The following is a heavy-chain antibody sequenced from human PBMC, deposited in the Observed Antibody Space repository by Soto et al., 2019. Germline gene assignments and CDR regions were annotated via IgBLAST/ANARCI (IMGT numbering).Heavy chain of an antibody. J-gene: IGHJ4*02. CDR1: GFTFSDYY. Sequence: QVQLVESGGGLVKPGGSLRLSCAASGFTFSDYYMSWIRQAPGKGLEWVSYISDSSGYTNYADSVKGRFTISRDNAKNSLFLQMNTLRAEDTAVYYCAALYGSGTYLAAIDFWGQGTLVTVSS. CDR2: ISDSSGYT. CDR3: AALYGSGTYLAAIDF. V-gene: IGHV3-11*06. D-gene: IGHD3-10*01.